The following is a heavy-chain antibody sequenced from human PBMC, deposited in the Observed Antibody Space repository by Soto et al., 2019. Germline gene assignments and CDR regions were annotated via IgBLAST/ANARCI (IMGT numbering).Heavy chain of an antibody. CDR3: ARHRHPRGTVGATSPLDP. CDR2: ISYDGSHI. Sequence: QIGGCLRNPCAASRFTFSSYAMHWVLQSPGAGLEWLAVISYDGSHIYYPDSVQGRFTISRDKSNNTLYLQMRRVRAEDTAVYFCARHRHPRGTVGATSPLDPWGKGTQVTVSS. D-gene: IGHD1-26*01. V-gene: IGHV3-30*14. J-gene: IGHJ5*02. CDR1: RFTFSSYA.